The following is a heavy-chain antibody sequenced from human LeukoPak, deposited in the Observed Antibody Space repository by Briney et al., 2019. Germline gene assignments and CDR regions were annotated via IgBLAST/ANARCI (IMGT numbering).Heavy chain of an antibody. V-gene: IGHV4-4*07. D-gene: IGHD2-21*01. J-gene: IGHJ4*02. Sequence: PSETLSLTCNVSGDSISSYYWGWLRQPGGKALEWIGRIYTSGCTNYNPSLESRVTMSIDTAKSQFSLKLSSVTAADTAVYYCARVHIVTGTYFDSWGLGALVTVSS. CDR1: GDSISSYY. CDR2: IYTSGCT. CDR3: ARVHIVTGTYFDS.